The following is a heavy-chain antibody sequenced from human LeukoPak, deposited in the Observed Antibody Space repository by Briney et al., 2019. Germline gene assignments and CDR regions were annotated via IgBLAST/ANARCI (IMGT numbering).Heavy chain of an antibody. D-gene: IGHD3-22*01. J-gene: IGHJ3*02. CDR1: GFTFSSHA. CDR3: AKDPVVVVIISSFHAFDI. CDR2: ISGSGGST. Sequence: PGGSLRLSCAASGFTFSSHAMSWVRQAPGKGLEWVSAISGSGGSTYYADSVKGRFTISRDKSKNTLYLQMNSLRAEDTAVYYCAKDPVVVVIISSFHAFDIWGQGTMVTVSS. V-gene: IGHV3-23*01.